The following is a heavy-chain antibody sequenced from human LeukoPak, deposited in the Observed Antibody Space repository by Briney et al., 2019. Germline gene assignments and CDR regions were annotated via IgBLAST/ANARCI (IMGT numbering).Heavy chain of an antibody. J-gene: IGHJ1*01. Sequence: PSETLSLTCAVYGWSFSGYYWSWIRQPPGKGLEWIGEINHSGSTNCNPSLKSRVTISVDTSKNQFSMKLSSVTAADTAVYYCASSPRRSYYDSSGYYGIEYFQNWGQGTLVTVSS. CDR1: GWSFSGYY. V-gene: IGHV4-34*01. CDR3: ASSPRRSYYDSSGYYGIEYFQN. D-gene: IGHD3-22*01. CDR2: INHSGST.